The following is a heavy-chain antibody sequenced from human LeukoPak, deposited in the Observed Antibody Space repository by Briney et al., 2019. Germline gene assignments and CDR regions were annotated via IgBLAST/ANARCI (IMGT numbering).Heavy chain of an antibody. CDR2: IYYSGNT. V-gene: IGHV4-39*01. J-gene: IGHJ6*03. Sequence: SETLSLTCTVSGGSIGSSSYYWGWIRQPPGKGLEWIGNIYYSGNTYFNPSLKSRVTISVDTSKNQFSLTLSAVTAADTAVYYCASVRRGFGESSKYYSYYYMDVWGNGTTVAISS. D-gene: IGHD3-10*01. CDR3: ASVRRGFGESSKYYSYYYMDV. CDR1: GGSIGSSSYY.